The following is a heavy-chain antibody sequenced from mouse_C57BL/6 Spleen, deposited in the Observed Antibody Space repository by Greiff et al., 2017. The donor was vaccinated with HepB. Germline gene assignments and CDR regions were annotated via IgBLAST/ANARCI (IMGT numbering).Heavy chain of an antibody. CDR2: IYPSDSET. V-gene: IGHV1-61*01. CDR1: GYTFTSYW. J-gene: IGHJ3*01. CDR3: ASLDDYDKEVAY. Sequence: QVQLQQPGAELVRPGSSVKLSCKASGYTFTSYWMDWVKQRPGQGLEWIGNIYPSDSETHYNQKFKDKATLTVDKSSSTAYMQLSSLTSEDSAVYYCASLDDYDKEVAYWGQGTLVTVSA. D-gene: IGHD2-4*01.